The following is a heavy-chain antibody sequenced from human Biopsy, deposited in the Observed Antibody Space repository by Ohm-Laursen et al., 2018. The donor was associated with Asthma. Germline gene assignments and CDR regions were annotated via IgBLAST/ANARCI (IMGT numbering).Heavy chain of an antibody. CDR1: GFTLSSYA. Sequence: SLRLSCSATGFTLSSYAIHWVRQAPGKGLEWVSTIKTNRRGADYPDPAKGRFTISRDDSKNTLYLQMSSLRAEDTAVYYCVKDTYEDDYGYYTFDVWGQGTMVTVSS. CDR2: IKTNRRGA. CDR3: VKDTYEDDYGYYTFDV. D-gene: IGHD3-22*01. V-gene: IGHV3-23*01. J-gene: IGHJ3*01.